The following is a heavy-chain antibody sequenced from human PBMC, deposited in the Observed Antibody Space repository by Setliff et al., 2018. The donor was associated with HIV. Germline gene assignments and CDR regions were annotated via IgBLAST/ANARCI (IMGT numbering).Heavy chain of an antibody. CDR2: INHSGST. CDR3: ARDGPLEGSYRYYYYYMDV. D-gene: IGHD3-10*01. CDR1: GGSFSGYY. Sequence: SETLSLTCAVYGGSFSGYYWSWIRQSPGKGLEWIGEINHSGSTNYNPSLKSRVTILGDTSKNQFSLKLSSVTAADTAVYYCARDGPLEGSYRYYYYYMDVWGKGTTVTVSS. V-gene: IGHV4-34*01. J-gene: IGHJ6*03.